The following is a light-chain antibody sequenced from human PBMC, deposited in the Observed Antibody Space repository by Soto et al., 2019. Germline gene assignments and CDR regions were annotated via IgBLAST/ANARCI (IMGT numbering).Light chain of an antibody. V-gene: IGLV2-8*01. CDR1: SSDVGAYNY. CDR2: EVS. Sequence: QSALTQPPSASGSPGQSVTISCTGTSSDVGAYNYVSWYQQHPGKAPQLMIYEVSKRPSGVPDRFSGSKSGNTASLTVSGLQAEDEADYSCSSHAGSNNVVFGGGIKLTVL. CDR3: SSHAGSNNVV. J-gene: IGLJ2*01.